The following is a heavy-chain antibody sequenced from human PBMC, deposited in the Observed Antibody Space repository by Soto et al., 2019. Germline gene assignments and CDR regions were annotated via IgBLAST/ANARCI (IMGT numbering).Heavy chain of an antibody. D-gene: IGHD3-22*01. Sequence: GWLVLACSGSGFTFSNAWMSWVRQAPGKGLEWVGRIKSKTDGGTTDYAAPVKGRFTISRDDSKNTLYLQMNSLKTEDTAVYYCTTEYYYDSSGYPNWFDPWGQGTLVTVYS. CDR3: TTEYYYDSSGYPNWFDP. CDR2: IKSKTDGGTT. CDR1: GFTFSNAW. J-gene: IGHJ5*02. V-gene: IGHV3-15*01.